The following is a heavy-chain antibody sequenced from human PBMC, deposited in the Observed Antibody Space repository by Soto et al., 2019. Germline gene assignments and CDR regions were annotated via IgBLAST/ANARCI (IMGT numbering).Heavy chain of an antibody. CDR1: GFTFSSYG. CDR2: IWYDGSNK. V-gene: IGHV3-33*01. CDR3: ARGRMTFCRVVTLRRGYGMDV. J-gene: IGHJ6*02. D-gene: IGHD3-3*01. Sequence: QVQLVESGGGVVQPGRSLRLSCAASGFTFSSYGMHWVRQAPGKGLEWVAVIWYDGSNKYYADSVKGRFTISRDNSKNSLYLQMIRMKAEETEVYYGARGRMTFCRVVTLRRGYGMDVWGQGTTVTVSS.